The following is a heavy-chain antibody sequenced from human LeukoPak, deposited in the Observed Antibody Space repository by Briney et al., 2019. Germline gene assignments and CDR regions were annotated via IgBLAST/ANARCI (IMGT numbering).Heavy chain of an antibody. V-gene: IGHV3-74*01. D-gene: IGHD1-26*01. CDR3: AKDLGRYRNNFFDY. J-gene: IGHJ4*02. CDR1: GFTFSSSW. CDR2: LNTDGSST. Sequence: GGSLRLSCAASGFTFSSSWMHWVRQAPGKGLVWVSRLNTDGSSTSYADSVKGRFTISRDDSKNTLYLQMNSLRADDTAVYYCAKDLGRYRNNFFDYWGQGNLVTVSS.